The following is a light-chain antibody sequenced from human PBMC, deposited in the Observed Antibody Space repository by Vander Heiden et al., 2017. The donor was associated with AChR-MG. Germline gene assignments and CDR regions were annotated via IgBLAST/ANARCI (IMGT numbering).Light chain of an antibody. Sequence: QSALTQPASVSGSPGQSITISCTGTSSDINDYNYVSWYQHSPGKAPKLIISDVTKRPSGVSNRFSGSKSGNTASLTISGLQAEDEADYYCSSDTSTTLLVFGTGTKVTVL. J-gene: IGLJ1*01. CDR2: DVT. CDR1: SSDINDYNY. V-gene: IGLV2-14*03. CDR3: SSDTSTTLLV.